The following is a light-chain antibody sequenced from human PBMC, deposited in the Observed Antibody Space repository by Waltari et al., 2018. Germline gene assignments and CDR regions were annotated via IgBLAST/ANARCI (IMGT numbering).Light chain of an antibody. Sequence: EIVLTQSPATLSFPPGERATLPCRASQSVSSYLAWYQQKPGQAPRLLIYDASNRATGIPARFSGSGSGTDFTLTISSLEPEDFAVYYCQQRSNWPPFGGGTKVEI. CDR2: DAS. CDR3: QQRSNWPP. V-gene: IGKV3-11*01. CDR1: QSVSSY. J-gene: IGKJ4*01.